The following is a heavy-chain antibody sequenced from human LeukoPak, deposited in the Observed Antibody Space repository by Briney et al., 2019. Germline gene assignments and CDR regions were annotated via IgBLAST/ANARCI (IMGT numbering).Heavy chain of an antibody. D-gene: IGHD3-10*01. V-gene: IGHV1-2*02. J-gene: IGHJ3*02. CDR2: INPNHGDT. CDR1: GYTFTGYY. Sequence: ASVKVSCKASGYTFTGYYMHWVRQAPGQGLEWRRWINPNHGDTNYAQKFQDRVSMTRDTSINTTYMELSRLTSDDTAVYYCARGTTHLWFGEGGNALDIWGQGTMVTVSS. CDR3: ARGTTHLWFGEGGNALDI.